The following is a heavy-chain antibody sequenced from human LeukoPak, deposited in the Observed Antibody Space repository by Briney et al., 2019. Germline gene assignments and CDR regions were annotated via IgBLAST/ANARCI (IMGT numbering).Heavy chain of an antibody. CDR1: GYTFTSYG. D-gene: IGHD3-3*01. CDR3: ARDLYYDFWSGYYSWDDYYYGMDV. CDR2: ISDYNGNT. V-gene: IGHV1-18*01. Sequence: ASVKVSCKASGYTFTSYGISWVRQAPGQGLEWMGWISDYNGNTNYAHKLQGRVTITTDTSTRTAYIELRSLRSYDTAVYYCARDLYYDFWSGYYSWDDYYYGMDVWGQGTTVTVSS. J-gene: IGHJ6*02.